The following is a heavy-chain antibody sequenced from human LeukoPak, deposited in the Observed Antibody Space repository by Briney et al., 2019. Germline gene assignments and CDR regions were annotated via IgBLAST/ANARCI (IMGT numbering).Heavy chain of an antibody. V-gene: IGHV3-21*01. D-gene: IGHD7-27*01. CDR3: ARGGDAGRYWHFDL. Sequence: GGSLRLSCAASGFTFSSYNMNWARQAPGKGLEWVSSISSNTSYRYYADSVKGRFTISRDNAKNSLYLQMNSLRAEDTAVYYCARGGDAGRYWHFDLWRRGNRLTVSS. CDR1: GFTFSSYN. CDR2: ISSNTSYR. J-gene: IGHJ2*01.